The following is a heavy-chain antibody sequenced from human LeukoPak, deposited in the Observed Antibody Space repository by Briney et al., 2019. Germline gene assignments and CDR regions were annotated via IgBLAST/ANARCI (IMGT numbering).Heavy chain of an antibody. J-gene: IGHJ4*02. V-gene: IGHV4-30-2*01. Sequence: SETLSLICTVSGGSISSGGYYWSWIRQPPGKGLEWIGYIYHSGSTYYNPSLKSRVTISVDRSKNQFSLKLSSVTAADTAVYYCARGHPLFDYWGQGTLVTVSS. CDR3: ARGHPLFDY. CDR2: IYHSGST. CDR1: GGSISSGGYY.